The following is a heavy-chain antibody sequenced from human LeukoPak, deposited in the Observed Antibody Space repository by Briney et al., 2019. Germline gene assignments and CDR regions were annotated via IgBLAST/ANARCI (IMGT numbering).Heavy chain of an antibody. J-gene: IGHJ3*02. Sequence: SQTLSLTCTVPRGSLSSGDYYWSWIRQPPGKGLEWIGYIYYSGSTYYNPSLKSRVTISVDTSKNQFSLKLSSVTAADTAVYYCARADGAFDIWGQGTMVTVSS. CDR2: IYYSGST. CDR1: RGSLSSGDYY. CDR3: ARADGAFDI. V-gene: IGHV4-30-4*08.